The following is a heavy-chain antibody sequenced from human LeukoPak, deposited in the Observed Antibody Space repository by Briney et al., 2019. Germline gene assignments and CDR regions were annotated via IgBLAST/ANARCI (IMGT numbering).Heavy chain of an antibody. Sequence: KPSETLSLTCTVSGYSISSGFYWGWIRQPPGKGLEWIGSIYHSGSTYYNPSLKSRVTISIDTSKNQFSLKLSSVTAADTAVYYCAREGRYYDSSGYYWLWGQGTLVTVSS. CDR3: AREGRYYDSSGYYWL. CDR1: GYSISSGFY. CDR2: IYHSGST. J-gene: IGHJ4*02. D-gene: IGHD3-22*01. V-gene: IGHV4-38-2*02.